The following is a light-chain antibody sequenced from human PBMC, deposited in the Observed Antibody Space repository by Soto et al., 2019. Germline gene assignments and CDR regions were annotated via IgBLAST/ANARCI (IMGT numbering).Light chain of an antibody. CDR1: SSDVGAYNY. CDR3: SSYTSSSTLV. J-gene: IGLJ1*01. V-gene: IGLV2-14*01. CDR2: EVS. Sequence: QSVLTQPASVSGSPGQSITISCTGTSSDVGAYNYVPWYQQHPGKAPKLIIREVSNRPSGVSNRFSGSKSGNTASLTISGLQAEDEADYYCSSYTSSSTLVFGTGTKVTVL.